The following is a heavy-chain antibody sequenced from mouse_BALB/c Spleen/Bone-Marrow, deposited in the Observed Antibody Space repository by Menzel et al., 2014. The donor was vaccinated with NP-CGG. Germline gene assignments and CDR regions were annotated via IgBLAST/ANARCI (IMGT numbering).Heavy chain of an antibody. CDR2: INPYNDNT. J-gene: IGHJ2*01. Sequence: EVQLVESGPELVKPGASMKISCKASGYSFTGYTMNWVKQIHGKNLEWIGLINPYNDNTNYNQKFKGKATLIVDKSSSTAYMELLSLTSEDSAVYYCARSGTVVGTYNFDYWGQGTTLTVSS. CDR1: GYSFTGYT. D-gene: IGHD1-1*01. V-gene: IGHV1-37*01. CDR3: ARSGTVVGTYNFDY.